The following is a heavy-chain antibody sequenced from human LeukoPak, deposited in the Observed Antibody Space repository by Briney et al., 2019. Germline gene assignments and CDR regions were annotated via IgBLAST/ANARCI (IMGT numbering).Heavy chain of an antibody. CDR2: FYHSAST. V-gene: IGHV4-38-2*02. Sequence: PSETLSLTCTVSGYSISSAYYWAWIRQPPGKGLEWIGTFYHSASTSYNPSLTSRVTISVDTSKSQFSLKLTSVTAADTAVYYCARRPPYSNSLGAFDIWGQGTMVTVSS. J-gene: IGHJ3*02. CDR3: ARRPPYSNSLGAFDI. CDR1: GYSISSAYY. D-gene: IGHD6-13*01.